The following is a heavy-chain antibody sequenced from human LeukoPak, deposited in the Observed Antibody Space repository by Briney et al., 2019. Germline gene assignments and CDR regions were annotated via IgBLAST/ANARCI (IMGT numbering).Heavy chain of an antibody. V-gene: IGHV3-72*01. CDR3: AVNMIRGVIDY. D-gene: IGHD3-10*01. CDR1: GFTVTTNY. Sequence: GGSLRLSCAASGFTVTTNYMTWVRQAPGKGLEWVGRSRNKANSYSTEYAASVKGRFAISRDDSKTSLYLQMNSLKTEDTAVYYCAVNMIRGVIDYWGQGTLVTVSS. J-gene: IGHJ4*02. CDR2: SRNKANSYST.